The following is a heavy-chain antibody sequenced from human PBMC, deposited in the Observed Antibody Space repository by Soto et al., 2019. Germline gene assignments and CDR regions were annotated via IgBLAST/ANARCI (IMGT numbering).Heavy chain of an antibody. CDR1: GGSFSGYY. CDR3: ASTAAVYADYYGMDV. Sequence: PSETLSLTCAVYGGSFSGYYWSWIRQPPGKGLEWIGEINHSGSTNYNPSLKSRVTISVDTSKNQFSLRLSSVTAADTAVYYCASTAAVYADYYGMDVWGQGTTVTV. J-gene: IGHJ6*02. CDR2: INHSGST. V-gene: IGHV4-34*01. D-gene: IGHD2-2*01.